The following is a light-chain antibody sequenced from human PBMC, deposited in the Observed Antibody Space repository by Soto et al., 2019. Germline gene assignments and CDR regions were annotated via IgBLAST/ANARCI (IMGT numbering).Light chain of an antibody. CDR1: QGIRNA. CDR3: LQDYTYPRT. J-gene: IGKJ1*01. CDR2: ASS. V-gene: IGKV1-6*01. Sequence: IQMTQSPSSLSASLGDRVTIACRASQGIRNALAWYQQRPGKAPTLLIYASSNLQAWVPSRFRGSGSGAEFTLTISSLQPEDSATYYCLQDYTYPRTFGQGTKVEI.